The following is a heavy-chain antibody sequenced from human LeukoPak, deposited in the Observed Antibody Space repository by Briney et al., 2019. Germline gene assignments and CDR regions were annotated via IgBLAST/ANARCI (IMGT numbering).Heavy chain of an antibody. D-gene: IGHD2/OR15-2a*01. CDR3: ARVLSVSYCDS. V-gene: IGHV3-11*04. Sequence: GGSLRLSCAASGFIFNDYYMSWTRQAPGKGLEWVSYISSSRSTIYYADSVKGRFTISRDNAKNSLYLQMNSLRAEDSAVYYCARVLSVSYCDSWGQGTLVTVSS. J-gene: IGHJ4*02. CDR2: ISSSRSTI. CDR1: GFIFNDYY.